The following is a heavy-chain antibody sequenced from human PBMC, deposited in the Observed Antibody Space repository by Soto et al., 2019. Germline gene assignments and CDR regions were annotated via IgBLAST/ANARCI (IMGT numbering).Heavy chain of an antibody. CDR1: GGSIKTDNC. J-gene: IGHJ5*02. D-gene: IGHD2-8*01. V-gene: IGHV4-4*02. CDR3: ARADSVFNAKCFDL. CDR2: IYHSGSA. Sequence: SGTLCLTXDVSGGSIKTDNCWSWLRQSRGKGVEWIREIYHSGSALYNSSLNNRLTILIDKSKKKFSLTLTSVTAEDTALYFFARADSVFNAKCFDLWGQGIQVTVSS.